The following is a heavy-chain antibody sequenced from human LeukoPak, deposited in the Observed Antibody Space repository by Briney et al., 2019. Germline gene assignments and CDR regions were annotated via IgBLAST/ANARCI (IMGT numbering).Heavy chain of an antibody. CDR2: ISWNSGSI. D-gene: IGHD6-13*01. J-gene: IGHJ4*02. CDR3: AKDIGEGIAAAGGYFDY. CDR1: GFTFDDYA. V-gene: IGHV3-9*03. Sequence: PGGSLRLSCAASGFTFDDYAMHWVRQAPGKGLEWVSGISWNSGSIGYADSVKGRFTISRDNAKNSLYLQMNSLRAEDMALYYCAKDIGEGIAAAGGYFDYWGQGTLVTVSS.